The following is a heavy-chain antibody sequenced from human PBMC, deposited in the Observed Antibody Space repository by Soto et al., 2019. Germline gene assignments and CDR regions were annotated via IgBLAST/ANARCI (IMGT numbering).Heavy chain of an antibody. CDR3: ARSLSPIGARLDY. V-gene: IGHV1-2*02. CDR1: GYIFTDYY. J-gene: IGHJ4*01. CDR2: INPNTGGT. D-gene: IGHD6-6*01. Sequence: ASVKVSCKASGYIFTDYYLHWVRQAPGQGLEYMGWINPNTGGTKYSQRFQGRVTMTGGTLLLNWLTSDDTAVYYCARSLSPIGARLDYWGQGTLVTVSS.